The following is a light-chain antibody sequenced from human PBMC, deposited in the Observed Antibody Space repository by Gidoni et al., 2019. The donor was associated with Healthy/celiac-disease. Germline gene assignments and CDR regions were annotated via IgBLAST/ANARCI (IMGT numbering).Light chain of an antibody. J-gene: IGKJ3*01. Sequence: DIQWSQSLSFLSASVGDRVTITCRASQGISSYLAWYQQKPGKAPKLLIYAASTLQSGVPSRFSGSGSGTEFTLTISSLQPEDFATYYCQQLNSYLPFTFGPGTKVDIK. CDR3: QQLNSYLPFT. CDR2: AAS. CDR1: QGISSY. V-gene: IGKV1-9*01.